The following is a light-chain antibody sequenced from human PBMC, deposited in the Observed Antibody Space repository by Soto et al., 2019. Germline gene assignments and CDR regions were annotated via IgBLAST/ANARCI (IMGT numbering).Light chain of an antibody. CDR1: FSNIGSNT. Sequence: QSVLTQPPSASGTPGQRVTISCSGSFSNIGSNTVNWYQQLPGRAPRLLMHSNNQRPAGVPDRFSGSKSGTSASLAISALQYEDEADYYCAAWHGSLKGVLFGGGTKLTVL. J-gene: IGLJ2*01. CDR3: AAWHGSLKGVL. CDR2: SNN. V-gene: IGLV1-44*01.